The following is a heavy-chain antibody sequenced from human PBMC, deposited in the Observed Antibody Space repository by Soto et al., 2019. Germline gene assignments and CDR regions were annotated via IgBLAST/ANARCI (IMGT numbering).Heavy chain of an antibody. V-gene: IGHV1-18*04. CDR2: ISAYDGDT. D-gene: IGHD6-19*01. CDR3: ARDAAVAGNSYGLDV. CDR1: CHSFTSYG. Sequence: SVKDSFKASCHSFTSYGFSWVRQAPVQGLEWMGWISAYDGDTNYVQSLQGRVTLTTDTSTNTAFMELRSLRSDDTAVYFCARDAAVAGNSYGLDVWGQGTKVTVSS. J-gene: IGHJ6*02.